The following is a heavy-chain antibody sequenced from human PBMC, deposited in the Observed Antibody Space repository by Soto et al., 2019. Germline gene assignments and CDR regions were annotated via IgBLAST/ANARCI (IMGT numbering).Heavy chain of an antibody. D-gene: IGHD4-17*01. J-gene: IGHJ5*01. CDR2: ISYDGSNK. Sequence: EVSRRLSCAASGFTFSSYAMHWVRQAPGKGLEWVAVISYDGSNKYYADSVKGRFTISRGSSKNTLYLQSNSLRAEATAVYDCAPASYGSLPNWFAPWGQGSLVAASS. CDR3: APASYGSLPNWFAP. V-gene: IGHV3-30-3*01. CDR1: GFTFSSYA.